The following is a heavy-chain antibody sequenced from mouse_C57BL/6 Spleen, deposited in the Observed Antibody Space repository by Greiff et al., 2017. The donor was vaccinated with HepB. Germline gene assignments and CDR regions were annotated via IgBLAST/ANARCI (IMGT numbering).Heavy chain of an antibody. CDR1: GFSLTSYG. CDR2: IWSGGSP. J-gene: IGHJ2*01. CDR3: ARSYYVSSDFDY. V-gene: IGHV2-2*01. D-gene: IGHD1-1*01. Sequence: QVQLKESGPGLVQPSQSLSITCTVSGFSLTSYGVHWVRQSPGKGLEWLGVIWSGGSPDYNAAFISRLSISKDNSKSQVFFKMNSLQADDTAIYYCARSYYVSSDFDYWGQGTTLTVSS.